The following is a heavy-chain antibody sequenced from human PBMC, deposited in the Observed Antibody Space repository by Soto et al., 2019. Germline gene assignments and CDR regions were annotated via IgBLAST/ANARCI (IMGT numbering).Heavy chain of an antibody. V-gene: IGHV4-30-4*01. CDR3: ARGPSGDKVDS. D-gene: IGHD7-27*01. CDR1: GGSISTVDYW. CDR2: IYDGGRT. Sequence: QVQLQESGPGLVKPSQTLSLTCTVSGGSISTVDYWWSCIRQSPDMGLEWIGHIYDGGRTYNNPSLESRVTMPVGTSKCQLSLTLSSVSAADTAVYYCARGPSGDKVDSWGQGTLVTVSS. J-gene: IGHJ4*02.